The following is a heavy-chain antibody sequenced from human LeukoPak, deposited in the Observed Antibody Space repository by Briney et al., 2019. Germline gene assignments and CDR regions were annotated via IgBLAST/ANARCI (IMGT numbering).Heavy chain of an antibody. V-gene: IGHV1-69*13. CDR3: ARDLVVPAATGDY. CDR1: GGTFSSYA. CDR2: IIPIFGTA. D-gene: IGHD2-2*01. Sequence: GASVKVSCKASGGTFSSYAISWVRQAPGQGLEWMGGIIPIFGTANYAQKFQGRVTITADESTSTAYMELSSLRSEDTAVYYCARDLVVPAATGDYWGQGILVTVSS. J-gene: IGHJ4*02.